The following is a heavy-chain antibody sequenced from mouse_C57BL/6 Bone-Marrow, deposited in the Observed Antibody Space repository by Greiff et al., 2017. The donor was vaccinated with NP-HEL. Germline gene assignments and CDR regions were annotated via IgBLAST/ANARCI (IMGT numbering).Heavy chain of an antibody. CDR2: IDPSDSYT. J-gene: IGHJ2*01. CDR1: GYTFTSYW. V-gene: IGHV1-59*01. D-gene: IGHD2-5*01. Sequence: QVQLQQPGAELVRPGPSVKLSCKASGYTFTSYWMHWVKQRPGQGLEWIGVIDPSDSYTNYNQKFKGKATLTVDTSSSTAYMQLSSLTSEDSAVYYCARWGYSNYPYYFDYWGQGTTLTVSS. CDR3: ARWGYSNYPYYFDY.